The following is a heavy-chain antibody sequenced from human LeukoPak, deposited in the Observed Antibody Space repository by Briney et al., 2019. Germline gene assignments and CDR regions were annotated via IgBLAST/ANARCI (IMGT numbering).Heavy chain of an antibody. V-gene: IGHV3-30*04. CDR2: ISYDGSNK. D-gene: IGHD6-13*01. CDR1: GFTFSSYA. CDR3: AKDEGQQQLEYYFDY. Sequence: GGSQRLSCAASGFTFSSYAMHWVRQAPGKGLEWVAVISYDGSNKYYADSVKGRFTISRDNSKNTLYLQMNSLRAEATAVYYCAKDEGQQQLEYYFDYWGQGTLVTVSS. J-gene: IGHJ4*02.